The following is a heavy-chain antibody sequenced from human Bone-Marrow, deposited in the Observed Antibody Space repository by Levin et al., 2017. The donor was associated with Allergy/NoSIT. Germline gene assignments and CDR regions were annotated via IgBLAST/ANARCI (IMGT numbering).Heavy chain of an antibody. V-gene: IGHV3-15*01. CDR3: TTRSH. J-gene: IGHJ4*02. CDR2: IKGKTDGGTT. Sequence: NPSETLSLTCVASGFTFGNAWMNWVRQAPGKGLQWVGRIKGKTDGGTTDYAAPVKGRFTISRDDSKKTLYLQMNSLKTEDTAIYYCTTRSHWGQGTLVTVCS. CDR1: GFTFGNAW.